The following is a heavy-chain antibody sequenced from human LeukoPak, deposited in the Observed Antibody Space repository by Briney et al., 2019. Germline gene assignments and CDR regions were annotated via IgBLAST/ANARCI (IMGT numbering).Heavy chain of an antibody. D-gene: IGHD4-17*01. CDR2: ISSSSSYI. V-gene: IGHV3-21*04. CDR1: GFTFSSYS. J-gene: IGHJ6*03. CDR3: AKEGGHDYGDYGLYYYYYYYMDV. Sequence: GGSLRLSCAASGFTFSSYSMNWVRQAPGKGLEWVSSISSSSSYIYYADSVKGRFTISRDNAKNSLYLQMNSLRAEDTAVYYCAKEGGHDYGDYGLYYYYYYYMDVWGKGTTVTISS.